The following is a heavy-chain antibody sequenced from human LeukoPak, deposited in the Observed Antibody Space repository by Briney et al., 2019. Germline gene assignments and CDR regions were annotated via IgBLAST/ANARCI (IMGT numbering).Heavy chain of an antibody. J-gene: IGHJ3*02. Sequence: MSSETLSLTCAVYGGSFSGYYWSWIRQPPGKGLEWIGEINHSGSTNYNPSLKSRVTISVDTSKNQFSLKLSSVTAADTAVYYCARRHPLYAFDIWGQGTMVTVSS. CDR2: INHSGST. CDR1: GGSFSGYY. CDR3: ARRHPLYAFDI. V-gene: IGHV4-34*01.